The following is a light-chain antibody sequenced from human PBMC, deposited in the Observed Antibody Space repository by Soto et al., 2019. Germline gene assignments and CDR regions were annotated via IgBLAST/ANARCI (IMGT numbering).Light chain of an antibody. J-gene: IGKJ5*01. CDR1: QSISSTY. CDR2: DAS. CDR3: QQDGRNTLK. Sequence: FTHYPSTLALSPDAPGPPSCSASQSISSTYLAWYQQKPGQAPRLLIYDASSRATGIPDRFSGSGSGTDFTLTISRQEPEDFAVYYCQQDGRNTLKFGQGTLLEIK. V-gene: IGKV3-20*01.